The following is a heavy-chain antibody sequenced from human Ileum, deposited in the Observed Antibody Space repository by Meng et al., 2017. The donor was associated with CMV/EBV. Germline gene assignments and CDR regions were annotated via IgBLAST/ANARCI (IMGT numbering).Heavy chain of an antibody. J-gene: IGHJ4*02. CDR3: ARRPTGNPFDY. D-gene: IGHD1-1*01. V-gene: IGHV4-39*01. Sequence: SETLSLTCTVSGASISSSSYYWDWIRQPPGKGLEWIATIYYSGSTYYNPSPKSRVTMSVDTSKNQFSLKLSSVTAADTAVYYCARRPTGNPFDYWGQGTRVTGAS. CDR1: GASISSSSYY. CDR2: IYYSGST.